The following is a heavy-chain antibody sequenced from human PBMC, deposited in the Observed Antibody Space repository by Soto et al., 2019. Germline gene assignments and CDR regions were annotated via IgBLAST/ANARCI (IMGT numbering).Heavy chain of an antibody. CDR2: IWYDGSNK. V-gene: IGHV3-33*01. D-gene: IGHD2-15*01. Sequence: LRLSCAASGFTFSRYVMQWVRQAPGKGLEWVAVIWYDGSNKYYADSVKGRFTISSDNSKNTLYLQMNSLRAEDTSVYYCASGNCSDGSCFDAFDIWGQGTMVTVSS. CDR1: GFTFSRYV. CDR3: ASGNCSDGSCFDAFDI. J-gene: IGHJ3*02.